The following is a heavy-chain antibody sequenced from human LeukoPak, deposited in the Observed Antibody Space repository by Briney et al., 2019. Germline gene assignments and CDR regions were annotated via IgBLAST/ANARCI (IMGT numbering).Heavy chain of an antibody. Sequence: GGSLRLSCAASGFTFSSYAMSWVRQAPGKGLEWVSTISDNGGRTYYADSVKGRFTISRDNSENTLFLQMNSLRAEDSAVYYCATDREGDPSAYYLVGGQGTLITVSS. J-gene: IGHJ4*02. V-gene: IGHV3-23*01. CDR1: GFTFSSYA. CDR2: ISDNGGRT. D-gene: IGHD3-22*01. CDR3: ATDREGDPSAYYLV.